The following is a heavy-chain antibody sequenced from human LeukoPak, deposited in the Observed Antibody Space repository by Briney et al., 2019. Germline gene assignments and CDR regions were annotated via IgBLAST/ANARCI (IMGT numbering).Heavy chain of an antibody. CDR1: GFIFSDYY. J-gene: IGHJ6*03. V-gene: IGHV3-11*04. CDR3: AREGVPKSGYYYYMDV. Sequence: KPGGSLRLSCAASGFIFSDYYMSWIRQAPGKGLEWVSYISSSGSTMYYADSVKGRFTISRDNSKNTLYLQMNSLRAEDTAVYYCAREGVPKSGYYYYMDVWGKGTTVTVSS. D-gene: IGHD1-26*01. CDR2: ISSSGSTM.